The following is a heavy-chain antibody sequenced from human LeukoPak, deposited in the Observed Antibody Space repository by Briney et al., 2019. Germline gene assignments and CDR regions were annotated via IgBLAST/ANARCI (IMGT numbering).Heavy chain of an antibody. Sequence: SGGSLRLSCAASGFTFSSYSMNWVRQAPGKGLEWVSYISSSSSTIYYADSVKGRFTISRDNAKNSLYLQMNSLRAEDTAEYYCAREEGYCSGGSCYPFDYWGQGTLVTVSS. V-gene: IGHV3-48*04. CDR1: GFTFSSYS. J-gene: IGHJ4*02. CDR3: AREEGYCSGGSCYPFDY. CDR2: ISSSSSTI. D-gene: IGHD2-15*01.